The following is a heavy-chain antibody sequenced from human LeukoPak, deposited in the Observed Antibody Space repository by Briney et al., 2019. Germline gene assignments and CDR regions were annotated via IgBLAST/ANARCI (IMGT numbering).Heavy chain of an antibody. V-gene: IGHV4-39*01. J-gene: IGHJ4*02. CDR2: IYYSGST. Sequence: PSETLSLTCTVSGGSISSSSYYWGWIRQPPGKGLEWIGSIYYSGSTYYNPSLKSRVTISVDTSKNQFSLKLSSVTAADTAVYYCARVPIAAAGSYFNYWGQGTLVTVSS. D-gene: IGHD6-13*01. CDR1: GGSISSSSYY. CDR3: ARVPIAAAGSYFNY.